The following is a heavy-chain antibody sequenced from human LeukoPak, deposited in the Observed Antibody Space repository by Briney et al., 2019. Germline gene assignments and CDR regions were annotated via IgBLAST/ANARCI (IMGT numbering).Heavy chain of an antibody. CDR2: IWYDGSNK. D-gene: IGHD6-19*01. CDR3: AKTGSGWYSATN. J-gene: IGHJ4*02. V-gene: IGHV3-33*06. Sequence: GRSLRLSCAASGFTFSSYGMHWVRQAPGKGLEWVAVIWYDGSNKYYADSVKGRFTISRDNSKNTLYLRMNSLRAEDTAVYYCAKTGSGWYSATNWGQGTLVTV. CDR1: GFTFSSYG.